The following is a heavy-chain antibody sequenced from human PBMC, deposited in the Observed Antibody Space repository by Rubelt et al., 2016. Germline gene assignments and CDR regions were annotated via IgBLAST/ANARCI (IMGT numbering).Heavy chain of an antibody. CDR3: ARGGSSGWSDEYYYYYGMDV. Sequence: GKGLEWVAVISYDGSNKYYADSVKGRFTISRDNSKNTLYLQMNSLRAEDTAVYYCARGGSSGWSDEYYYYYGMDVWGQGTTVTVSS. D-gene: IGHD6-19*01. J-gene: IGHJ6*02. CDR2: ISYDGSNK. V-gene: IGHV3-30*04.